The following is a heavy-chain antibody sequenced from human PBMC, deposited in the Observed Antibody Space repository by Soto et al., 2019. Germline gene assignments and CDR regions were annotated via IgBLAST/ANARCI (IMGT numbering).Heavy chain of an antibody. CDR2: IYYSGST. Sequence: ETLSLTCTVSGGSISSYYWSWIRQPPGKGLEWIGYIYYSGSTNYNPSLKSRVTISVDTSKNQFSLKLSSVTAADTAVYYCARKKRWLYFDYWGQGTLVTVSS. CDR3: ARKKRWLYFDY. J-gene: IGHJ4*02. CDR1: GGSISSYY. D-gene: IGHD5-12*01. V-gene: IGHV4-59*08.